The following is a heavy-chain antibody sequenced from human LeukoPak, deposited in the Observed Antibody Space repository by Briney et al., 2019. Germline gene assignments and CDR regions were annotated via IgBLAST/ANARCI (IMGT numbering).Heavy chain of an antibody. D-gene: IGHD4-17*01. V-gene: IGHV1-46*01. CDR3: ARPNGPYGALYAFDI. Sequence: ASVKVSCKASGYTFTSYYMHWVRQAPGQGLGWMGIINPSGGSTSYAQKVQGRVTMTRDTSTSTVYMELSRLRSEDTAVYYCARPNGPYGALYAFDIWGQGTVVTVSS. CDR2: INPSGGST. J-gene: IGHJ3*02. CDR1: GYTFTSYY.